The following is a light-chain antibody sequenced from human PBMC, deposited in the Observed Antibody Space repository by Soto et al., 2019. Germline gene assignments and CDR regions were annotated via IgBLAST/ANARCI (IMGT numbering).Light chain of an antibody. J-gene: IGKJ5*01. Sequence: DIQMTQSPSSLSASVGDTVTITFRASQSISSYLNWYQQKPGKAPKLLIYAASSLQSGVPSRFSGSGSGTDFTLTISSLQPEDFATYYCQQSYSTITFGQGTRLEIK. CDR2: AAS. CDR3: QQSYSTIT. CDR1: QSISSY. V-gene: IGKV1-39*01.